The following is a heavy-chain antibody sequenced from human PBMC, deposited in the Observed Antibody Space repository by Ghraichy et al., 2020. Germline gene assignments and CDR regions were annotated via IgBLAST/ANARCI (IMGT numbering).Heavy chain of an antibody. Sequence: GGSLRLSCAASGFTFNSYAMTWVRQAPGKGLEWVSGVNARGGNTNYADSVKGRFTISRDNSKNTLYLKMTSLRAEDTAIYYCACLDSGFFHYFHMDVWGKGTTVTVSS. CDR1: GFTFNSYA. V-gene: IGHV3-23*01. J-gene: IGHJ6*03. CDR3: ACLDSGFFHYFHMDV. CDR2: VNARGGNT. D-gene: IGHD3-22*01.